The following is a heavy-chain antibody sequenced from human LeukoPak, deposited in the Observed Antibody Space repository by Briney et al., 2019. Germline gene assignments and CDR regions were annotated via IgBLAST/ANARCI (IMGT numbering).Heavy chain of an antibody. V-gene: IGHV1-2*02. CDR2: INPNTGGA. Sequence: GASVKVSCKTSGYTFTDYYMHWVRQAPGQGLEWMGWINPNTGGANYAQEFQGRVTMTRDTSISTAYMDLSRLRSDDTAVYYCAKEGLERVATITPDYWGQGTLVTVSS. J-gene: IGHJ4*02. CDR3: AKEGLERVATITPDY. D-gene: IGHD5-24*01. CDR1: GYTFTDYY.